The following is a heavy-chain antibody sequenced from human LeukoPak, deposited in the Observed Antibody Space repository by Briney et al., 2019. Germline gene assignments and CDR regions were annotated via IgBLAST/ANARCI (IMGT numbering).Heavy chain of an antibody. J-gene: IGHJ6*02. V-gene: IGHV5-10-1*01. D-gene: IGHD5-18*01. CDR1: GYSFASYW. CDR2: IDPIDSYT. Sequence: GESLRISCKGSGYSFASYWISWVRQMPGKGLEWMGKIDPIDSYTNYSPSFQGHVTISADKSISTAYLQWSSLKASDTAMYYCASPKVDTAMVRSDYYYYYGMDVWGQGTTVTVSS. CDR3: ASPKVDTAMVRSDYYYYYGMDV.